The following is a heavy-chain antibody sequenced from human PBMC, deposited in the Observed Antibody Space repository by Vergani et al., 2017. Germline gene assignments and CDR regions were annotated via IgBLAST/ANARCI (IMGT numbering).Heavy chain of an antibody. Sequence: EVQLVQSGAEVKKPGESLRISCKGSGYSFTSYWISWVRQMPGKGLEWMGRIDPSDSYTNYSPYFQGHVTISADKSISTAYLQWSSLKASDTAMYYCARQVAVAGKWWGPYYYYGMDVWGQGTTVTVSS. CDR1: GYSFTSYW. CDR3: ARQVAVAGKWWGPYYYYGMDV. D-gene: IGHD6-19*01. CDR2: IDPSDSYT. J-gene: IGHJ6*02. V-gene: IGHV5-10-1*01.